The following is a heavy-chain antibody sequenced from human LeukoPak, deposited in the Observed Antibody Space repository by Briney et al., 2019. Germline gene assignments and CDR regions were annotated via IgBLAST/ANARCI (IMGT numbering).Heavy chain of an antibody. D-gene: IGHD3-22*01. CDR2: ISGSGGST. CDR1: GFTFSSYA. V-gene: IGHV3-23*01. Sequence: GGSLRLSCAASGFTFSSYAMSWVRQAPGKGLEWVSAISGSGGSTYYADSVKGRFTISRDNAKNSLYLQMNSLRAEDTAVYYCARDLEGYYYDSSGYYYGQDYWGQGTLVTVSS. CDR3: ARDLEGYYYDSSGYYYGQDY. J-gene: IGHJ4*02.